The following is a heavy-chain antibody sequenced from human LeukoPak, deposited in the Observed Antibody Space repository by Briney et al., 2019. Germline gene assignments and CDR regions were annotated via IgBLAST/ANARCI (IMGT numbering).Heavy chain of an antibody. D-gene: IGHD4-17*01. Sequence: SETLSLTCTVSGXSIGDYYGSWIREPPGKGLEWIGYLYYSGSTNYNPSLRSRVTISVDTSKNQFSLKLSSVTAADTAVYYCARGGNYGDYDGYFDYWGQGTLVTVSS. V-gene: IGHV4-59*08. J-gene: IGHJ4*02. CDR2: LYYSGST. CDR3: ARGGNYGDYDGYFDY. CDR1: GXSIGDYY.